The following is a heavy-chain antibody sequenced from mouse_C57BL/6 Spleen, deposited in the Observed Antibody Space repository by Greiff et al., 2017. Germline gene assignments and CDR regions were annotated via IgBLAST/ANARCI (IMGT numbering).Heavy chain of an antibody. Sequence: EVKLVESGEGLVKPGGSLKLSCAASGFTFSSYAMSWVRPTPEKRLEWVAYISSGGDYIYYADTVKGRFPISRDNARNTLYLQMSSLKSEDTAMYYCTRDSSGYVPYWGQGTLVTVSA. V-gene: IGHV5-9-1*02. D-gene: IGHD3-2*02. CDR1: GFTFSSYA. CDR2: ISSGGDYI. J-gene: IGHJ3*01. CDR3: TRDSSGYVPY.